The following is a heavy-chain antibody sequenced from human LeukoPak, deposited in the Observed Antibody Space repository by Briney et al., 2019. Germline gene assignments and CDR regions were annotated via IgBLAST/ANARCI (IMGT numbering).Heavy chain of an antibody. CDR1: GGSLSSYY. CDR2: IYYSGST. J-gene: IGHJ4*02. Sequence: SETLSLTCTLSGGSLSSYYSSWVRQPPQKGLGWIGYIYYSGSTNYNPSLKSRVSISVDTSKNQFSPKLSSVTAADTAVYYYASTLESVVSSGWYFDYWGQGTLVTVSS. CDR3: ASTLESVVSSGWYFDY. V-gene: IGHV4-59*01. D-gene: IGHD6-19*01.